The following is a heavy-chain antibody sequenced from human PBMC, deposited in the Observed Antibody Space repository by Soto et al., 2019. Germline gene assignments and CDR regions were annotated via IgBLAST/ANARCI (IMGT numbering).Heavy chain of an antibody. J-gene: IGHJ3*02. Sequence: ASVKVSCKASGYTFTGYYMHWVRQAPGQGLEWMGWINPNSGGTNYAQKFQGWVTMTRDTSISTAYMELSRLRSDDTAVYYCARGRRATYYYDSSGSHDAFDIWRQGTMVTVSS. CDR1: GYTFTGYY. CDR2: INPNSGGT. D-gene: IGHD3-22*01. V-gene: IGHV1-2*04. CDR3: ARGRRATYYYDSSGSHDAFDI.